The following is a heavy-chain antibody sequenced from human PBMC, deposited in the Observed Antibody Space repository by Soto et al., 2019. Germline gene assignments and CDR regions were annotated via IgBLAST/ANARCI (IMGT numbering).Heavy chain of an antibody. D-gene: IGHD1-26*01. Sequence: EVQLVESGGGLVQPGGCLRLSCAASGFTFSSYWMSWVRQAPGKGLEWVANIKQDGTEKYYVDSVKSRFTISRDNAKNSMYLQMSSLRAEATAVYYCARLVSGAANDYWGQGTLVTVSS. CDR3: ARLVSGAANDY. CDR1: GFTFSSYW. J-gene: IGHJ4*02. CDR2: IKQDGTEK. V-gene: IGHV3-7*04.